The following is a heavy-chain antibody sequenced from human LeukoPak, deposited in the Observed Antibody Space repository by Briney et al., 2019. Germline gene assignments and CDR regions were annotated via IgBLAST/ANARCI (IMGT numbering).Heavy chain of an antibody. CDR2: ISWNSGSI. Sequence: PGRSLRLSCAASGFTFDDYAMHWVRQAPGKGLEWVSGISWNSGSIGYADSVKGRFTISRDNAKNSLYLQMNSLRAEDTALYYCAKDKSSGWYGPVDYWGQGTLVTVSS. CDR3: AKDKSSGWYGPVDY. V-gene: IGHV3-9*01. J-gene: IGHJ4*02. CDR1: GFTFDDYA. D-gene: IGHD6-19*01.